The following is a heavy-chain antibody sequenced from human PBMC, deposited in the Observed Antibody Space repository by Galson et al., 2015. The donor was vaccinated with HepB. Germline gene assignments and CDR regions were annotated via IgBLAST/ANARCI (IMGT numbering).Heavy chain of an antibody. CDR2: ISESGGNT. CDR1: GFTFNSCA. D-gene: IGHD4-17*01. Sequence: SLRLSCAASGFTFNSCAMSWVRQAPGKGLEWVSSISESGGNTYYADSVKGRFTISRDNSKNTLYLQMNSLRAEDTGVYYCAKGRGATRAFDYWGQGTLITVSS. J-gene: IGHJ4*02. CDR3: AKGRGATRAFDY. V-gene: IGHV3-23*01.